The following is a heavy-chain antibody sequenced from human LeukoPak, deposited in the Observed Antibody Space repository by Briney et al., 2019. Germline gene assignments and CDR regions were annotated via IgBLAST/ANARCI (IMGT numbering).Heavy chain of an antibody. V-gene: IGHV3-66*01. CDR1: GFTGSSSY. CDR3: GSRDKGYYYGLDV. D-gene: IGHD5-24*01. CDR2: ISGGGNT. J-gene: IGHJ6*02. Sequence: PGGSLRLSCVASGFTGSSSYMSWVRQAPGKGLEWVSIISGGGNTYYADSVKDRFTISRDNSKSTLYLQMKSLRAEDTAVYYCGSRDKGYYYGLDVWGQGTTVTVSS.